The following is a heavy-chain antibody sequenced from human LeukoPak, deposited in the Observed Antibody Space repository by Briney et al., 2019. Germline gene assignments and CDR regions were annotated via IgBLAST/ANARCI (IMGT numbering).Heavy chain of an antibody. CDR3: ARSVWFGNMEIFDY. D-gene: IGHD3-10*01. CDR1: GGSISSYY. J-gene: IGHJ4*02. CDR2: IYTSGST. V-gene: IGHV4-4*07. Sequence: PSETLSLTCTVSGGSISSYYWSWIRQPAGKGLEWIGRIYTSGSTNYNPSLKSRVTMSVDTSKNQFSLKLSSVTAADTAVYYCARSVWFGNMEIFDYWGQGTLVTVSS.